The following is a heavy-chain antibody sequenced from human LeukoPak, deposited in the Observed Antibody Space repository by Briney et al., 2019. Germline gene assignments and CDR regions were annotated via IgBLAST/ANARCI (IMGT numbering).Heavy chain of an antibody. Sequence: PGGSLRLSCAASGFTFGNAWMSWVRQAPGKGLEWVGRIKSKTDGGTTDYAAPVKGRFTISRDDSKNTLYLQMNSLKTEDTAVYYCTTGYCSSTSCYPVEYGMDVWGKGTTVTVSS. J-gene: IGHJ6*04. V-gene: IGHV3-15*01. D-gene: IGHD2-2*01. CDR3: TTGYCSSTSCYPVEYGMDV. CDR1: GFTFGNAW. CDR2: IKSKTDGGTT.